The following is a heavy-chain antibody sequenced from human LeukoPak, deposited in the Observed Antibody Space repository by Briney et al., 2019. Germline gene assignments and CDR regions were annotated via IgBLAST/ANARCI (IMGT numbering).Heavy chain of an antibody. D-gene: IGHD4-23*01. CDR3: ARGPNKSDGGNSGSAWFDP. Sequence: ASVKVSCKASGYTYTTYDINWVRQGTGQGLEWVGWMNPNSGNTGYAQKFQGRVTTTKNTSISTAYMELRSLRSEDTAVYYCARGPNKSDGGNSGSAWFDPWGQGTLVTVSS. CDR2: MNPNSGNT. J-gene: IGHJ5*02. V-gene: IGHV1-8*01. CDR1: GYTYTTYD.